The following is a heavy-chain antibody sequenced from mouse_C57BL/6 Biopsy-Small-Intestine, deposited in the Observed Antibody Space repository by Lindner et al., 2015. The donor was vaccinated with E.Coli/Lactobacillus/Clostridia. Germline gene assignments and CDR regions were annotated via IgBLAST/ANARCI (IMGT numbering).Heavy chain of an antibody. J-gene: IGHJ2*01. CDR1: GFAFSSYW. CDR3: ARGERGDFDY. Sequence: VQLQESGAELVKSGASVKISCKGSGFAFSSYWMNWVKQRPGKGLERIGQIYPGDGDTDYNGKFKGKATLTADTSSSTAYMQLNSLTSEDSAVYFCARGERGDFDYWGQGTTLTVSS. V-gene: IGHV1-80*01. CDR2: IYPGDGDT.